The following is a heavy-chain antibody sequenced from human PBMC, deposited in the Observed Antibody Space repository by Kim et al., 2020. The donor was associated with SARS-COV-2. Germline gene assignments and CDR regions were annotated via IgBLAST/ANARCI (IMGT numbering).Heavy chain of an antibody. D-gene: IGHD6-6*01. Sequence: GGSLRLSCAASGFTFGDYAMHWVRQAPGKGLEWVSGISWNSGSIGYADSVKGRFTISRDNAKNSLYLQMNSLRAEDTALYYCALSLHQLVRSYFDYWGQGTLVTVSS. V-gene: IGHV3-9*01. J-gene: IGHJ4*02. CDR1: GFTFGDYA. CDR2: ISWNSGSI. CDR3: ALSLHQLVRSYFDY.